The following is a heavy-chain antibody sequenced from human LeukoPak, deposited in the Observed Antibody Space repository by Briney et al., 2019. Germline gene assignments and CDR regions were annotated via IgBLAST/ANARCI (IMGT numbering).Heavy chain of an antibody. Sequence: GGSLRLSCAASGFTFSSYRMSWGRQAPGKGLGWGSNIKQGGSEIYYVDSVKCRFTISRDNAKNSLYLQMNSLRAEGTAVYYCARVLQTTDVWGQGTTVTVSS. V-gene: IGHV3-7*01. J-gene: IGHJ6*02. CDR2: IKQGGSEI. CDR1: GFTFSSYR. CDR3: ARVLQTTDV. D-gene: IGHD4-11*01.